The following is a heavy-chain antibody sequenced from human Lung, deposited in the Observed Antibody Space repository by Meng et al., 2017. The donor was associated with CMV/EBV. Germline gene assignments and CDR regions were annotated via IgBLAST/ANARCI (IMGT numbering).Heavy chain of an antibody. Sequence: EGQVGGAGGGLVQPGGSLRLSCAVSGFTLTRYRMHWVREVPGKGLEWVSRIDIDGRDITYADSVRGRFSISRDDAKNTLYLQMNSLRIEDTAVYYCARGVAETLGWEMGYWGQGTLVTVSS. CDR2: IDIDGRDI. CDR3: ARGVAETLGWEMGY. CDR1: GFTLTRYR. V-gene: IGHV3-74*03. D-gene: IGHD1-26*01. J-gene: IGHJ4*02.